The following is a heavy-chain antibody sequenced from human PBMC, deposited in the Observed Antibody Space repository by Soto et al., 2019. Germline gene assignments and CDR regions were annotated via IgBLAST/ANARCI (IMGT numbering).Heavy chain of an antibody. Sequence: SETLSLTCTVSGGSISSGGYYWSWIRQHPGKGLEWIGYIYYSGSTYYNPSLKSRVTISVDTSKNQFSLKLSSVTAADTAVYYCARDQGGSRDYYYYGMDVWREGTTVIVSS. CDR3: ARDQGGSRDYYYYGMDV. J-gene: IGHJ6*04. V-gene: IGHV4-31*03. CDR1: GGSISSGGYY. D-gene: IGHD3-16*01. CDR2: IYYSGST.